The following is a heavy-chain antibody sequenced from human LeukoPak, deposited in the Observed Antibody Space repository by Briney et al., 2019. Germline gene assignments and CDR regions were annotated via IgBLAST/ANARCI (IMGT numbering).Heavy chain of an antibody. D-gene: IGHD2-21*02. CDR2: IHYSGST. J-gene: IGHJ4*02. Sequence: PSETLSLSCTVSGGSISSSNYYWGWIRPPPGKELEWIGSIHYSGSTYYNPSLKSRVTISVDTSKNQFSLKLISVTAADTAVYYCARHGHYCGGDCYLDYWGQGTLVTVSS. CDR3: ARHGHYCGGDCYLDY. V-gene: IGHV4-39*01. CDR1: GGSISSSNYY.